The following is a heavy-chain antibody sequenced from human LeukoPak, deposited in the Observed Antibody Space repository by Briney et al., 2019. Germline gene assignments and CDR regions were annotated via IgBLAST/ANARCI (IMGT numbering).Heavy chain of an antibody. D-gene: IGHD3-16*02. CDR3: ARGDYVWGSYRFCDY. Sequence: ASVKVSCKASGYTFTGYYMHWVRQAPGQGLEWMGWINPNSGGTNYAQKFQGWVTMTRDTSISTAYMELSRLRSEDTAVYYCARGDYVWGSYRFCDYWGQGTLVTVSS. CDR1: GYTFTGYY. CDR2: INPNSGGT. J-gene: IGHJ4*02. V-gene: IGHV1-2*04.